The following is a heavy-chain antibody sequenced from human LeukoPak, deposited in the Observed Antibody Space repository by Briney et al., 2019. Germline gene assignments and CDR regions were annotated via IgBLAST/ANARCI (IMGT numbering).Heavy chain of an antibody. Sequence: GASLRLSCAASGFTFSSYAMSWVRQAPGKGLEWVSAISGSGGSTYYADSVKGRFTISRDNSKNTLYLQMNSLRAEDTAVYYCASQSGSYSFDYWGQGTLVTVSS. CDR1: GFTFSSYA. V-gene: IGHV3-23*01. CDR3: ASQSGSYSFDY. J-gene: IGHJ4*02. CDR2: ISGSGGST. D-gene: IGHD1-26*01.